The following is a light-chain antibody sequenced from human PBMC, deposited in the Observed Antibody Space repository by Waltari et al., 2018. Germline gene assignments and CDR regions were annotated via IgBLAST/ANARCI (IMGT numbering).Light chain of an antibody. CDR1: QSISDW. J-gene: IGKJ2*01. V-gene: IGKV1-5*01. CDR3: QQYNDWST. CDR2: DAS. Sequence: DIQMTQSPSTLSASVGDRVTITCRASQSISDWLAWYQQKPGKAPKLLIYDASTLEGWVPSRFSGSGSGAEFTLTISSLQPDDFATYYCQQYNDWSTFGQGTKLEI.